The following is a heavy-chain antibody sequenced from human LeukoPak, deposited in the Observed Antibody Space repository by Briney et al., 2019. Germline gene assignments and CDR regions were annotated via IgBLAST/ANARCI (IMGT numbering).Heavy chain of an antibody. J-gene: IGHJ5*02. CDR3: ARGPTRMAFDP. D-gene: IGHD5-24*01. CDR1: GFTFSSYS. CDR2: ISSSSSYI. Sequence: GESLKISCAASGFTFSSYSMDWVRQAPGKGLEWVSSISSSSSYIYYADSVKGRFTISRDNAKNSLYLQMNSLRAEDTAVYYCARGPTRMAFDPWGQGTLVTVSS. V-gene: IGHV3-21*01.